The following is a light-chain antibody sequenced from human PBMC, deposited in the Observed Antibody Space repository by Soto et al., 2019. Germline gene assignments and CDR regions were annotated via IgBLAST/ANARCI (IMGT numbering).Light chain of an antibody. CDR1: QSISSNY. J-gene: IGKJ1*01. CDR2: GGT. V-gene: IGKV3-20*01. CDR3: QQYGSLPRT. Sequence: EIVLTQSPGTLSMSPGERATLSCRASQSISSNYLAWYQQKPGQAPRLLIYGGTSRATGIPARVSGSGSGADFTLTISRLEAEDFAVYYCQQYGSLPRTFGQGNKVEFK.